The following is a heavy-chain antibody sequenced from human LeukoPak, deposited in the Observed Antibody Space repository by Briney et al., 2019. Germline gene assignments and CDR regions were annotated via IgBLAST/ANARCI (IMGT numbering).Heavy chain of an antibody. D-gene: IGHD6-13*01. J-gene: IGHJ4*02. CDR1: GYTFTGYY. CDR2: INPNSGGT. V-gene: IGHV1-2*02. CDR3: ARGDSSRTSY. Sequence: ASVTVSCKASGYTFTGYYMHWVRQAPGQGLEWMGWINPNSGGTNYAQKFQGRVTMTRDTSISTVYMELSRLTSDDTAVYYCARGDSSRTSYWGQGTLVTVSS.